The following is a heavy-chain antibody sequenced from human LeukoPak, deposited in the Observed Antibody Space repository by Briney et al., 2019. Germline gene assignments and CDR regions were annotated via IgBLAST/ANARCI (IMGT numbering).Heavy chain of an antibody. CDR1: GYTFTGYY. J-gene: IGHJ6*02. D-gene: IGHD6-13*01. CDR3: ARVYSSSWYGVYYYYGMDV. CDR2: INPNSGGT. Sequence: ASVKVSCKASGYTFTGYYMHWVRQAPGQGLEWMGWINPNSGGTNYAQKFQGRVTMTRDTSISTAYMELSRLRSEDTAVYYCARVYSSSWYGVYYYYGMDVWGQGTTVTVSS. V-gene: IGHV1-2*02.